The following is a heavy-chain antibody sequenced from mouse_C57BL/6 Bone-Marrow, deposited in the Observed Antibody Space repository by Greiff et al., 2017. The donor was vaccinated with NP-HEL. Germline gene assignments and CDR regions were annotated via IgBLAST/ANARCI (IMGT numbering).Heavy chain of an antibody. CDR1: GFSLSTSGMG. V-gene: IGHV8-12*01. J-gene: IGHJ2*01. CDR2: IYWDDDK. D-gene: IGHD2-1*01. CDR3: ARRENYNYFDY. Sequence: QVTLKESGPGILQSSQTLSLTCSFSGFSLSTSGMGVSWIRQPSGKGLEWLAHIYWDDDKRYNPSLKSRLTISKDTSRNQVFLKITSVDTADTATYYCARRENYNYFDYWGQGTTLTVSS.